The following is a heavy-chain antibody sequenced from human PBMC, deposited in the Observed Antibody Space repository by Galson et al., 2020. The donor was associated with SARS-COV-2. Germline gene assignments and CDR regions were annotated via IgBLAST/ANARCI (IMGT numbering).Heavy chain of an antibody. V-gene: IGHV5-51*01. CDR3: ATSPHLWFGEDF. Sequence: GESLKISCKGFGDSFTNYWIGWVRQMPGNGLEWMGIIYPGDSDTTYSPSFQGQVTISVDKSISTAYLQWSSLKASGTAMYYCATSPHLWFGEDFWGQGTKVTDSS. D-gene: IGHD3-10*01. CDR1: GDSFTNYW. CDR2: IYPGDSDT. J-gene: IGHJ4*02.